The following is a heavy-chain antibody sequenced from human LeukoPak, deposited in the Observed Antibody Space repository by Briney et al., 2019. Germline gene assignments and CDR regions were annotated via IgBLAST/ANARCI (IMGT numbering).Heavy chain of an antibody. V-gene: IGHV3-23*01. Sequence: GGSLRLSCAASGFTFSSYAMSWVRQAPGKGLEWVSAISGSGGSTYYADSVKGRFTISRDNSKNTLYLQMNSLRAEDTAVYYCGIVYSSGWYGDYFDYWGQGTLVTVSS. D-gene: IGHD6-19*01. J-gene: IGHJ4*02. CDR3: GIVYSSGWYGDYFDY. CDR1: GFTFSSYA. CDR2: ISGSGGST.